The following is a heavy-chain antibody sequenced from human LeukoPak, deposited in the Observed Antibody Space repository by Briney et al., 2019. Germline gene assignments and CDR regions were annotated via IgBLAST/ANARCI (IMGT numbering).Heavy chain of an antibody. CDR3: AKDRSLFSY. Sequence: GGSLRLSCAASGFTFSSYWMTWVHQAPGKGLEWVANIKQDGSEKYYVDSVKGRFTISRDNAKNSLYLQMNSLRAEDTAVYYCAKDRSLFSYWGQGTLVTVSS. CDR2: IKQDGSEK. D-gene: IGHD2-15*01. V-gene: IGHV3-7*03. J-gene: IGHJ4*02. CDR1: GFTFSSYW.